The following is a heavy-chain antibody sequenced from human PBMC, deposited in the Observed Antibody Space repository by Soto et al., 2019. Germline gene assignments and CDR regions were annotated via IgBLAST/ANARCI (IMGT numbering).Heavy chain of an antibody. CDR2: INAGNGNT. CDR3: ARGRGFLEWLYFDY. CDR1: GYTFTSYA. J-gene: IGHJ4*02. Sequence: ASVKVSCKASGYTFTSYAMHWVRQAPGQRLEWMGWINAGNGNTKYSQKFQGRVTITRDTSASTAYMELSSLRSEDTAVYYCARGRGFLEWLYFDYWGQGTLVTVS. D-gene: IGHD3-3*01. V-gene: IGHV1-3*01.